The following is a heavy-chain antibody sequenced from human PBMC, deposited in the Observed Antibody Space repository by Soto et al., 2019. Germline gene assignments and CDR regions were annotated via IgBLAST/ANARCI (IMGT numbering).Heavy chain of an antibody. CDR1: GGTFRTSG. Sequence: QVQLVQSGAEVKRPGSSVKVSCKASGGTFRTSGIAWVRQAPGQGPEWMGGVIPLFKTPKYAERFKGRLSITADESTGTVYLELSSLRSEDTAVYYCARASPSVCGGWSCYRLDSSFDSWGQGTLVFVSS. D-gene: IGHD2-15*01. CDR3: ARASPSVCGGWSCYRLDSSFDS. V-gene: IGHV1-69*01. CDR2: VIPLFKTP. J-gene: IGHJ5*01.